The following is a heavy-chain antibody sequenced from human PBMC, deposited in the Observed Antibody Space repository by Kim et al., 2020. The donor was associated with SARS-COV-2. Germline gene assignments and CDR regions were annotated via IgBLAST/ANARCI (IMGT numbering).Heavy chain of an antibody. CDR2: ISSTDNVI. CDR1: GFSFSDYY. V-gene: IGHV3-11*01. D-gene: IGHD5-12*01. Sequence: GGSLRLSCAASGFSFSDYYMTWIRQAPGKGLEWVSYISSTDNVIYYADSVKGRFTISRDNAKNSLYLQMSSLRADDTAVYFCARCVADHYYYFYYMDVWGKGTTVTVSS. J-gene: IGHJ6*03. CDR3: ARCVADHYYYFYYMDV.